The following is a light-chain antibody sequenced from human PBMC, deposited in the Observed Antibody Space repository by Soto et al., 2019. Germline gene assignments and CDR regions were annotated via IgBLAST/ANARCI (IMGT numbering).Light chain of an antibody. J-gene: IGKJ1*01. CDR1: QSVGSY. Sequence: EIVLTQSPATLSLSPGERPTLSCRASQSVGSYLAWYQQKPGQAPRLLIYDASNRATGIPARFSGSGSGTDFTLTISSLEPEDFAVYYCQQRSNWPPTWTFGQGTKVEIK. V-gene: IGKV3-11*01. CDR3: QQRSNWPPTWT. CDR2: DAS.